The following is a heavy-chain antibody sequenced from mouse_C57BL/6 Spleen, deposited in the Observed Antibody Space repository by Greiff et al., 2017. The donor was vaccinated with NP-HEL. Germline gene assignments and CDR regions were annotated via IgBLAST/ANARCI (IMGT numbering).Heavy chain of an antibody. D-gene: IGHD1-1*01. CDR3: ARGDYYYGSSSRPMDY. J-gene: IGHJ4*01. CDR1: GYTFTDYY. V-gene: IGHV1-76*01. Sequence: QVQLQQSGAELVRPGASVKLSCKASGYTFTDYYINWVKQRPGQGLEWIARIYPGSGNTYYNEKFKGKATLTAEKSSSTAYMQLSSLTSEDSAVYFCARGDYYYGSSSRPMDYWGQGTSVTVSS. CDR2: IYPGSGNT.